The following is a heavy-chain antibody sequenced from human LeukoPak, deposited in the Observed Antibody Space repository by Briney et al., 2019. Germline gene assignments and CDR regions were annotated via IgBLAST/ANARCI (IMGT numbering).Heavy chain of an antibody. V-gene: IGHV3-23*01. J-gene: IGHJ4*02. D-gene: IGHD2-2*01. CDR1: GFTFSSYA. CDR2: ISGGGDNT. CDR3: AKDHGYCTGTSCVFDY. Sequence: GGSLRLSCAASGFTFSSYAMTWVRQAPGKGLEWVSGISGGGDNTYYADSVKGRFTLSRDNSKNTLYLQMNSLRAEDTAVYYCAKDHGYCTGTSCVFDYWGQGILVTVSS.